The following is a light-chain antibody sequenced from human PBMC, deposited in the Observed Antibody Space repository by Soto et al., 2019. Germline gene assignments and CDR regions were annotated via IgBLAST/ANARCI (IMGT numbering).Light chain of an antibody. CDR1: TSNMQNNY. Sequence: QSVLTQPPSVSAAPGQKVTISCSGSTSNMQNNYVSWYQQLPGTAPKLLIYDNNKRPSGIPDRFSGFKSGTSATLGITGLQTGDEAIYYCGTWDSSLSAGVVFGGGTKLTVL. J-gene: IGLJ2*01. CDR2: DNN. V-gene: IGLV1-51*01. CDR3: GTWDSSLSAGVV.